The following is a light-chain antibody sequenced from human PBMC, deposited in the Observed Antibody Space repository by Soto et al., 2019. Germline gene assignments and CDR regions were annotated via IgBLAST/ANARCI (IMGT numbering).Light chain of an antibody. CDR2: GAP. CDR1: QRVGSN. V-gene: IGKV3-15*01. Sequence: EIVMTQSPATLSVSPGERATLSCRASQRVGSNLAWYQQKPGQAPRLLVYGAPTRATGIPVRYSGSGSGTEFTLTINSLQSEDVAVYYCQQYNNWPWTFAQGTKVEIK. CDR3: QQYNNWPWT. J-gene: IGKJ1*01.